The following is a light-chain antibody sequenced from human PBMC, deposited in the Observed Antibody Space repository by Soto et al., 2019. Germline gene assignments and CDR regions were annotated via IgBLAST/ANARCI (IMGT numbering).Light chain of an antibody. V-gene: IGLV1-47*01. Sequence: QSVLTQSPSASGTPGQRVTISCSGSRSNIGRNFVYWYQQVPGTAPRLLIQRNNERPSGVPDRFSGSKSGTSATLGITGFQTGDEADYYCGSWDSSLSAYVFATGTKLTVL. CDR2: RNN. CDR1: RSNIGRNF. J-gene: IGLJ1*01. CDR3: GSWDSSLSAYV.